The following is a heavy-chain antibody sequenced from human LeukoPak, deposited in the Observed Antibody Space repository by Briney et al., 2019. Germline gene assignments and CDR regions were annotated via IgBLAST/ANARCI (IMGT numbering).Heavy chain of an antibody. CDR1: GYTFTDYY. Sequence: ASVKVSCKASGYTFTDYYMHWVRRAPGQGFEWMGWINPKSGGTIYAQKFQDWVTMTRDTSVTTVYMELSRLKSDDTAVYYCATQGNEQSFDYWGQGTLVTVSS. CDR3: ATQGNEQSFDY. J-gene: IGHJ4*02. V-gene: IGHV1-2*04. D-gene: IGHD1/OR15-1a*01. CDR2: INPKSGGT.